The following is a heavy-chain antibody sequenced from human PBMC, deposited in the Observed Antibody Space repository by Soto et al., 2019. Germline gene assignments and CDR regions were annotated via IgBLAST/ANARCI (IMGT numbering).Heavy chain of an antibody. CDR2: IYYSGST. CDR3: ARVSDVLPWFGEPISFGAFDI. D-gene: IGHD3-10*01. V-gene: IGHV4-59*01. Sequence: PSETLSLTCTVSGGSISSYYWSWIRQPPGKGLEWIGYIYYSGSTNYNPSLKSRVTISVDTSKNQFSLKLSSVTAADTAVYYCARVSDVLPWFGEPISFGAFDIWGQGTMVTVSS. CDR1: GGSISSYY. J-gene: IGHJ3*02.